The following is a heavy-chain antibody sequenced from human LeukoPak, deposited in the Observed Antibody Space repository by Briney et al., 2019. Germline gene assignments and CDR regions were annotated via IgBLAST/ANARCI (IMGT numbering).Heavy chain of an antibody. Sequence: PGGSLRLSCAASGFTFSSYWMHWVRQAPGTGLVCVSRISSDGTNTYYADSVKGRFSISRDNAKNTLYLQMNSLRAEDTAMYYCARVYYYYYMDVWGRGTTVTVSS. J-gene: IGHJ6*03. CDR2: ISSDGTNT. CDR3: ARVYYYYYMDV. CDR1: GFTFSSYW. V-gene: IGHV3-74*01.